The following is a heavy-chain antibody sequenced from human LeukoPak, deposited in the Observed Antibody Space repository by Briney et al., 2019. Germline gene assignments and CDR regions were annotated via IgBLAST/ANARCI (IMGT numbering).Heavy chain of an antibody. CDR1: GFILRNEA. Sequence: GGSLRLACAASGFILRNEAMTWVRQAPGKGLEWVGRIKSQTHGATTDFAAPVTGRFYGSRDDSTSTLFLQMNSLKIEDTGVYYCALAWFGESRDGLDIWGHGTMVTVSS. CDR2: IKSQTHGATT. V-gene: IGHV3-15*01. CDR3: ALAWFGESRDGLDI. D-gene: IGHD3-10*01. J-gene: IGHJ3*02.